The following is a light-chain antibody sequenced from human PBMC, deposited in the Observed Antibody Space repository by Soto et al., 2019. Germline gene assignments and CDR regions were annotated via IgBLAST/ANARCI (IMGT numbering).Light chain of an antibody. Sequence: EIVLTQSPGTLSLSPGERATLSCRASQSVTNNYVVWYQQKPGQAPRLLLHDASSRATGMPDRFSGSGSGTDFTLTISRLKLEDVAVYDCQQSAVSPLTFGQGTRVDIK. CDR2: DAS. CDR3: QQSAVSPLT. J-gene: IGKJ1*01. CDR1: QSVTNNY. V-gene: IGKV3-20*01.